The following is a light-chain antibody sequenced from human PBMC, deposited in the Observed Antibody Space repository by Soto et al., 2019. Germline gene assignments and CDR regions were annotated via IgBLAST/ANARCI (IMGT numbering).Light chain of an antibody. CDR1: QSISRN. CDR2: AAS. J-gene: IGKJ5*01. V-gene: IGKV1-39*01. Sequence: DIQMTQSPSSLTASVGDRVTITCRASQSISRNLNWYQHKPGKAPKLLIYAASSLQNGVPSRFSGGGSGTEFTLSISSLQPEDLGTYYCQQSYTTASITFGQGTRLEIK. CDR3: QQSYTTASIT.